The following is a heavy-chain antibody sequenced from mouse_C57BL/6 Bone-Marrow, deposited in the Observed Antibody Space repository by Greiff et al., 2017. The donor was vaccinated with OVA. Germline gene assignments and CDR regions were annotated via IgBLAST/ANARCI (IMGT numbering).Heavy chain of an antibody. J-gene: IGHJ3*01. CDR1: GYTFTSYW. D-gene: IGHD2-4*01. CDR3: ARGGYDYDGGFAY. Sequence: QVQLQQPGAELVKPGASVKLSCKASGYTFTSYWMHWVKQRPGQGLEWIGMIHPNSGSTNYNEKFKSKATLTVDKSSSTAYMQLSSLTSEDSAVYYCARGGYDYDGGFAYWGQGTLVTVSA. CDR2: IHPNSGST. V-gene: IGHV1-64*01.